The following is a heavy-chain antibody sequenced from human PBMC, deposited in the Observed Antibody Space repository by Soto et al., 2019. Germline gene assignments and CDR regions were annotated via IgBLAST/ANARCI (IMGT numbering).Heavy chain of an antibody. CDR1: GFTFSSYA. Sequence: GGSLRLSCAASGFTFSSYAMSWVRQAPGKGLEWVSAISGSGGSTYYADSVKGRFTISRDNSKNTLYLQMNSLRAEDTAVYYCATGITVTTHIDYWGQGTRVTVSS. D-gene: IGHD4-17*01. J-gene: IGHJ4*02. V-gene: IGHV3-23*01. CDR2: ISGSGGST. CDR3: ATGITVTTHIDY.